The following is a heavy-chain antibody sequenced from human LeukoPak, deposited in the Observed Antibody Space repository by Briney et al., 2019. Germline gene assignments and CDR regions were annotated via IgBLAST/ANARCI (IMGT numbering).Heavy chain of an antibody. CDR3: WSAAAWTFMDV. CDR1: GGSISSYY. V-gene: IGHV4-59*08. D-gene: IGHD6-25*01. J-gene: IGHJ6*03. CDR2: IYYSGST. Sequence: SETLSLTCTVSGGSISSYYWSWIRQPPGKGLEWIGYIYYSGSTNYNPSLKSRVTISVDTSKNQFSLKLSSVTAADTAVYYCWSAAAWTFMDVWGKGTTVTVSS.